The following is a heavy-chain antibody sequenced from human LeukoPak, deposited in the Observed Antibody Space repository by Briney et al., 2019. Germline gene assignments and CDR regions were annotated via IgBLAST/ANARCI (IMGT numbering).Heavy chain of an antibody. CDR1: GGSISSSNW. CDR3: ARRIFGGYDVAAYYYYGMDV. D-gene: IGHD5-12*01. J-gene: IGHJ6*04. Sequence: SETLSLTCAVSGGSISSSNWWSWVRQPPGKGLEWIGEIYHSGSTNYNPSLKSRVTISVDKSKNQFSLKLSSVTAADTAVYYCARRIFGGYDVAAYYYYGMDVWRKGTTVTVSS. CDR2: IYHSGST. V-gene: IGHV4-4*02.